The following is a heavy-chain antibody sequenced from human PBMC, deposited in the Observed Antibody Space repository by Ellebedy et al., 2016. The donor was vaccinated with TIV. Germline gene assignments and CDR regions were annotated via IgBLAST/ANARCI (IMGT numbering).Heavy chain of an antibody. CDR3: AREVHDDDYKLPEAFDV. J-gene: IGHJ3*01. V-gene: IGHV1-2*02. CDR1: GYTFTGYY. Sequence: ASVKVSCXASGYTFTGYYMHWVRQAPGQGLEWMGWINPNSGDTNYAQKFQGRVTMTRDTSISTAYMELIRLRSDDTAMYYCAREVHDDDYKLPEAFDVWGQGTMVTVSS. CDR2: INPNSGDT. D-gene: IGHD4-17*01.